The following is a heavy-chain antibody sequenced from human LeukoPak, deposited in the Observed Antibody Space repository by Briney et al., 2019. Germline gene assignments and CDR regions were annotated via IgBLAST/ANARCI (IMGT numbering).Heavy chain of an antibody. Sequence: ASVKVSCKASGYTFTSYDINWVRQATGQGLEWMGWMNPNSGNTGYAQKFQGRVTMTRDTSISTAYMELSSLRAEDTAVYYCARDSGGWHRYYYYYYYMDVWGKGTTVTVSS. CDR1: GYTFTSYD. J-gene: IGHJ6*03. V-gene: IGHV1-8*02. D-gene: IGHD6-19*01. CDR3: ARDSGGWHRYYYYYYYMDV. CDR2: MNPNSGNT.